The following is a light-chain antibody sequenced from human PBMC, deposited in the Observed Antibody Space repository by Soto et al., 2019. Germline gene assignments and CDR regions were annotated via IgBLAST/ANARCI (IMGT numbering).Light chain of an antibody. V-gene: IGKV3-15*01. CDR2: GAS. Sequence: EIVVTQSPATLSVSPGERASLSCRASQSVRSKVAWYQQKPGQAPRLLEYGASTRATGIPARFSGSGSGTEFTLTISSLQSEDFAVYYCQQYHDWPPITFGQGTRLDIK. CDR3: QQYHDWPPIT. CDR1: QSVRSK. J-gene: IGKJ5*01.